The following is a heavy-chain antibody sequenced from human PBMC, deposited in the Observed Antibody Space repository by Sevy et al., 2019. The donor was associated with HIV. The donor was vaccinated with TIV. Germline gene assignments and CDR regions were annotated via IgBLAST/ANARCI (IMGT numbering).Heavy chain of an antibody. Sequence: GGSLRLSCAASGFTFSTYAMHWIRQAPGKGLEWVSITSYDGSNKYYADSVKGRFTISRDNSKNTLYLQMDSLRADDTAVYYCARGTVVLAASLDYWGQGTLVTVSS. CDR2: TSYDGSNK. D-gene: IGHD2-15*01. V-gene: IGHV3-30-3*01. J-gene: IGHJ4*02. CDR1: GFTFSTYA. CDR3: ARGTVVLAASLDY.